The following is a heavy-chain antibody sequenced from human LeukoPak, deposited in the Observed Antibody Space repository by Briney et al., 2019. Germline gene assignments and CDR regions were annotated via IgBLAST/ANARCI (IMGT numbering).Heavy chain of an antibody. CDR1: GYTFTSYP. V-gene: IGHV7-4-1*02. Sequence: VASVKVSCKASGYTFTSYPMNWVRQAPGQGPEWMGWINTYTGNPTYVQGFTGRFVFSLDTSVSTAYLQISSLKSGDTAVYYCARETSGWTFDYWGQGTLVTVSS. J-gene: IGHJ4*02. D-gene: IGHD6-19*01. CDR2: INTYTGNP. CDR3: ARETSGWTFDY.